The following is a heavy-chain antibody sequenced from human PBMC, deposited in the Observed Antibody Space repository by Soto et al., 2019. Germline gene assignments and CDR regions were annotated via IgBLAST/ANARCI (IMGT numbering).Heavy chain of an antibody. Sequence: EVQLVEPGGGLVQPGGSLRLSCAASGFTFSSYWMHWVRQAPGKGLVWVSRIKSDGSLTNYADSVKGRFTISRDNAKNTLYLQMNSLGAEDTAIYYCTRDPNLYCVGADCYVYWGQGTPVTVSS. CDR2: IKSDGSLT. J-gene: IGHJ4*02. CDR1: GFTFSSYW. CDR3: TRDPNLYCVGADCYVY. D-gene: IGHD2-21*01. V-gene: IGHV3-74*01.